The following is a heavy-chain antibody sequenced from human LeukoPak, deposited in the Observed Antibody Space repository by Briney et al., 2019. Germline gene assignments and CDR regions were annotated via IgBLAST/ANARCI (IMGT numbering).Heavy chain of an antibody. CDR1: GFTFSTYA. CDR3: ARDSFFLDYYDSSGYGGYDY. CDR2: ISYDGSNE. J-gene: IGHJ4*02. Sequence: GWSLRLSCAASGFTFSTYAMHWVRQTPGKGLEWVAVISYDGSNEYYADSVKGRFTISRDNAKNSLYLQMNSLRDEDTAVYYCARDSFFLDYYDSSGYGGYDYWGQGTLVTVSS. D-gene: IGHD3-22*01. V-gene: IGHV3-30*04.